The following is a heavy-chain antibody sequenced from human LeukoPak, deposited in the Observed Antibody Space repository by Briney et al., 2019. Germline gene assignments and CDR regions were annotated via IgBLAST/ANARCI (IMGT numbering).Heavy chain of an antibody. D-gene: IGHD5-12*01. V-gene: IGHV1-18*04. CDR1: GYAFTGYY. CDR3: ARGEGYSGYEGIPFDY. J-gene: IGHJ4*02. Sequence: ASVKVSCKASGYAFTGYYMHWVRQAPGQGLEWMGWISAYNGNTNYAQKLQGRVTMTTDTSTSTAYMELRSLRSDDTAVYYCARGEGYSGYEGIPFDYWGQGTLVTVSS. CDR2: ISAYNGNT.